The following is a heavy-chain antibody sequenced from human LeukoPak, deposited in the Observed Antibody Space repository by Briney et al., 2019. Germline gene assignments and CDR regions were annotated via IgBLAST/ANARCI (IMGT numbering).Heavy chain of an antibody. CDR3: ARDPGVVAFHYFDF. CDR1: GYTFSSHA. D-gene: IGHD3-3*01. J-gene: IGHJ4*02. CDR2: IGGLGSST. Sequence: GGSLRLSCAASGYTFSSHAMAWVRQAPGKGLEWVSAIGGLGSSTYYGDSVKGRFTISRDNSKNTVYLQMDSLRVEDTAVYYCARDPGVVAFHYFDFWGQGTLITVSS. V-gene: IGHV3-23*01.